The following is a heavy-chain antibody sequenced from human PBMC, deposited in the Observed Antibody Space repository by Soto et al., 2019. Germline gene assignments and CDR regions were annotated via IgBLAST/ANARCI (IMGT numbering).Heavy chain of an antibody. CDR1: GGSISTNYYY. J-gene: IGHJ4*02. Sequence: SETLSLTCTVPGGSISTNYYYWIWIRQPPGKGLEWIGHIYNSGSTYSNPSLKTPVTISVDTSKNQFSLQLSSVTAADTAVYYCARGPAGDKVDYWGQGTLVTVS. D-gene: IGHD7-27*01. V-gene: IGHV4-30-4*01. CDR3: ARGPAGDKVDY. CDR2: IYNSGST.